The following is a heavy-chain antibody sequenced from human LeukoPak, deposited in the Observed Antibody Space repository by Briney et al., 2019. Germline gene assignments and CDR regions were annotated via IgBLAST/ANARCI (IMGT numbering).Heavy chain of an antibody. J-gene: IGHJ3*02. CDR3: ARAMKSFDAFDI. CDR2: IIPIFGTA. Sequence: SVTVSCKASGGTFSIYAISWVRQAPGQGLEWMGGIIPIFGTANYAQKFQGRVTITADESTSTAYMELSSLRSEDTAVYYCARAMKSFDAFDIWGQGTMVTVSS. D-gene: IGHD3-22*01. CDR1: GGTFSIYA. V-gene: IGHV1-69*13.